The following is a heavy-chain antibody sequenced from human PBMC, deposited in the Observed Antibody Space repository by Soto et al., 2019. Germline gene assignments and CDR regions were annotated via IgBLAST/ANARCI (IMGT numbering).Heavy chain of an antibody. V-gene: IGHV4-34*01. J-gene: IGHJ4*02. D-gene: IGHD6-13*01. Sequence: QVQLQQWGAGLLKPSETLSLTCAVYGGSFSGYYWSWIRQPPGKGLEWIGEINHSGSTNYNPSLKSRVTISVDTSTNQFSLKLSSVTAAETAVYYCARGGIAAAGTNYFDYWGQGTLVTVSS. CDR1: GGSFSGYY. CDR2: INHSGST. CDR3: ARGGIAAAGTNYFDY.